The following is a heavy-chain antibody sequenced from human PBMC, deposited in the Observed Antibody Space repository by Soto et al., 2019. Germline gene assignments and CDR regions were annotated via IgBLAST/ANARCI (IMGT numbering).Heavy chain of an antibody. CDR2: IKHDGSEK. J-gene: IGHJ4*02. V-gene: IGHV3-7*03. Sequence: EVQLVESGGGLVQPGGSLRLSCATSGFTLSDSWMSWVRQAPGKGLEXVANIKHDGSEKYYVDSVKGRFTISRDNAKKSLFLQMNSLSAEDTAVYYCVRVGRYDSSGYYYGFDYWGQGALVTVSS. CDR3: VRVGRYDSSGYYYGFDY. CDR1: GFTLSDSW. D-gene: IGHD3-22*01.